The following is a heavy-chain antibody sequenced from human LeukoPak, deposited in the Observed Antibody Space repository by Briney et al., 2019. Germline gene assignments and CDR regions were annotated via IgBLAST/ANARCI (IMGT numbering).Heavy chain of an antibody. Sequence: SETLSLTCTVSGGSISSGGYYWSWIRQHPGKGLEWIGYIYYSGSTYYNPSLKSRVTISVDTSKNQFSLKLSSVTAADTAVYYCARVITDYVWGSYLIPDYWGQGTLVTVSS. CDR1: GGSISSGGYY. V-gene: IGHV4-31*03. CDR2: IYYSGST. J-gene: IGHJ4*02. D-gene: IGHD3-16*02. CDR3: ARVITDYVWGSYLIPDY.